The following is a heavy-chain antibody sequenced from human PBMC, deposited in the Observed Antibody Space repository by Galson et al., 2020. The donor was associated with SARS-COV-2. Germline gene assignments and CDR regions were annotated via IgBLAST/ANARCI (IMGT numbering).Heavy chain of an antibody. Sequence: ASVKVSCEASGYTFTAYYLHWVRQAPGQEPEWMGWMNPNSGGTDFAQKFEDRVTMTRDTSINTAYMELSRLTSDDTAVYYCARQHGKERGSKYYYDYWGQGTLVTVSS. J-gene: IGHJ4*02. CDR3: ARQHGKERGSKYYYDY. D-gene: IGHD3-16*01. CDR2: MNPNSGGT. CDR1: GYTFTAYY. V-gene: IGHV1-2*02.